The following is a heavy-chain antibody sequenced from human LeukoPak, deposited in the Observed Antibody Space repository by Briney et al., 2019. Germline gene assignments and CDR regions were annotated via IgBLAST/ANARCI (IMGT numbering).Heavy chain of an antibody. J-gene: IGHJ4*02. V-gene: IGHV2-5*02. D-gene: IGHD6-19*01. Sequence: SGPTLVNPTLTLTLTCTFSGFSLSTSGVGVGWIRQPPGKALEWLALIYWDDDKRYSPSLKSRLTITKDTSKNQVVLTMTNMDPVDTATYYCARLYSSGWYHSQYFDYWGQGTLVTVSS. CDR1: GFSLSTSGVG. CDR2: IYWDDDK. CDR3: ARLYSSGWYHSQYFDY.